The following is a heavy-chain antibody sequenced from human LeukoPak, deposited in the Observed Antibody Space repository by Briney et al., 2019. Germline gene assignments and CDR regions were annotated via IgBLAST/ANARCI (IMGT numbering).Heavy chain of an antibody. CDR2: IYYTGNT. Sequence: PSETLSLTCTVSGGSISSYYWNWIRQPPGKGLEWIGYIYYTGNTNYNPSLKSRVTMSVDTSKNQFSLKLSSVTAADTAVYYCARHYTPASSIDYWGQGTLVTVSS. CDR1: GGSISSYY. V-gene: IGHV4-59*01. J-gene: IGHJ4*02. CDR3: ARHYTPASSIDY. D-gene: IGHD2-2*02.